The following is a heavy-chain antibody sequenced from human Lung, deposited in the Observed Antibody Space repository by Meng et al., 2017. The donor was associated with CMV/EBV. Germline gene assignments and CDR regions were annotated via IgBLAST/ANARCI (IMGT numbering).Heavy chain of an antibody. D-gene: IGHD3-3*01. Sequence: LXXAASGFTFSTYGMHWVRQAPGKGLEWVAVIWNDGSKKYYADSVKGRFTISRDNSKNTLYLQMNSLRAEDTAVYYCAKDYDFWSAYPDYYGMDVWGQGTTVTVSS. CDR3: AKDYDFWSAYPDYYGMDV. J-gene: IGHJ6*02. CDR1: GFTFSTYG. V-gene: IGHV3-33*06. CDR2: IWNDGSKK.